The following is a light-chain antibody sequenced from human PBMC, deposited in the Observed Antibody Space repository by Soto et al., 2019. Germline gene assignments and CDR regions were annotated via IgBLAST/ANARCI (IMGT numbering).Light chain of an antibody. CDR1: SSDVGSYNL. Sequence: QSVLTQPASVSGSPGPSITISCTGNSSDVGSYNLVSWYQQHPGKAPKLMIYEVSKRPSGVSNRFSGSKSGNTASLTISGLQAEDEADYYCCSYAGSSSVFGTGTKVTVL. CDR3: CSYAGSSSV. J-gene: IGLJ1*01. CDR2: EVS. V-gene: IGLV2-23*02.